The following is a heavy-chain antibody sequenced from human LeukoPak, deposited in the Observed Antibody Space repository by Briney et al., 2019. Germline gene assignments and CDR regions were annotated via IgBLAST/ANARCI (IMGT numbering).Heavy chain of an antibody. CDR1: GYSFTNYG. Sequence: ASVKVSCKASGYSFTNYGISWVRQAPGQGLECVGWISAYNGKTNDAQKLQGRITMTTGTSTSTAYMELSSLRSDDTAVYYCARDESCSSPRCYGTSFDYWGQGTLVAVSS. D-gene: IGHD2-2*01. J-gene: IGHJ4*02. CDR2: ISAYNGKT. CDR3: ARDESCSSPRCYGTSFDY. V-gene: IGHV1-18*01.